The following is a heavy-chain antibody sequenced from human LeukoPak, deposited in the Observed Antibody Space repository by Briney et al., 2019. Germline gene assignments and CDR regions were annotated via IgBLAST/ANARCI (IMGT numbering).Heavy chain of an antibody. Sequence: SGGSLRLSCAASGFTFSSYGMHWVRQAPGKGLEWVAVISYDGSNKYYADSVKGRFTISRDNSKNTLYLQMNSLRAEDTAVYYCAKDSHEQWLVDDNWFDPWGQGTLVTVSS. D-gene: IGHD6-19*01. J-gene: IGHJ5*02. CDR2: ISYDGSNK. V-gene: IGHV3-30*18. CDR3: AKDSHEQWLVDDNWFDP. CDR1: GFTFSSYG.